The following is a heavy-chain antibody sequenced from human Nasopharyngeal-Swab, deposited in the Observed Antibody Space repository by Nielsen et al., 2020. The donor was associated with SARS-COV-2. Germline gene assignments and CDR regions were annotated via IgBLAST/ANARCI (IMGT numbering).Heavy chain of an antibody. CDR2: IDPTDSYT. Sequence: GESLKISCKGSGYSFTSYWISWVRQMPGKGLERMGRIDPTDSYTDYSPSFQGHVTISADKSLSTAYLQWSNLKASDTAMYYCARRWYHYYFMDVWGKGTTVTVSS. CDR1: GYSFTSYW. CDR3: ARRWYHYYFMDV. J-gene: IGHJ6*03. D-gene: IGHD6-13*01. V-gene: IGHV5-10-1*01.